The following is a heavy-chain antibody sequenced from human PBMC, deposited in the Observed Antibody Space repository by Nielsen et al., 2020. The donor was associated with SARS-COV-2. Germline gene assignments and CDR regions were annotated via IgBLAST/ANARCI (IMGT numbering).Heavy chain of an antibody. V-gene: IGHV4-30-4*07. Sequence: SETLSLTCAVSGGSISSGGYSWSWIRQPPGKGLEWIGYIYYSGSTYYNPSLKSRVTISVDTSKNQFSLKLSSVTAADTAVYYCARALFLKLARPFDYWGQGTLVTVSS. J-gene: IGHJ4*02. D-gene: IGHD6-13*01. CDR2: IYYSGST. CDR3: ARALFLKLARPFDY. CDR1: GGSISSGGYS.